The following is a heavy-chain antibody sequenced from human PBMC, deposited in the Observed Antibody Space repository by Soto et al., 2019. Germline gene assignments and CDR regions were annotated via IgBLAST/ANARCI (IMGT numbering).Heavy chain of an antibody. CDR1: GGSISSGGYS. D-gene: IGHD2-15*01. J-gene: IGHJ5*02. CDR2: IYHSGST. V-gene: IGHV4-30-2*01. CDR3: ARASGYWSGGSCPVGWFDP. Sequence: QLQLQESGSGLVKPSQTLSLTCAVSGGSISSGGYSWSWIRQPPGKGLEWIGDIYHSGSTYYNPYRKSRVTISVDRSKKQFSLKLSSVTAADTAVYYCARASGYWSGGSCPVGWFDPWGQGTLVTVSS.